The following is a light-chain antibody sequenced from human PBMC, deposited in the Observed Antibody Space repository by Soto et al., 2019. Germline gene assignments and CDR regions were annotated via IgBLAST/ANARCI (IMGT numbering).Light chain of an antibody. CDR1: QSVSSN. Sequence: EIVMTQSPATLSVSPGERATLSCRASQSVSSNLAWYQQKPGQAPRLLIYGASTRATGIPARFSGSGSGTEFTLTISSLQSEDFATYYCQQHIAYPPITFGQGTRLDIK. J-gene: IGKJ5*01. CDR2: GAS. V-gene: IGKV3-15*01. CDR3: QQHIAYPPIT.